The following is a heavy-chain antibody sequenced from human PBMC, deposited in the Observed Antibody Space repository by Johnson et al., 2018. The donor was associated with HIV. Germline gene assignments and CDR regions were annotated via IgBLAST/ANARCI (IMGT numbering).Heavy chain of an antibody. J-gene: IGHJ3*02. CDR1: GFTFSSYA. V-gene: IGHV3-30*03. CDR3: ARNLQASFYDFWSDCNAFDI. CDR2: ISYDGSNT. D-gene: IGHD3-3*01. Sequence: QVQLVESGGGVVQPGRSLRLSCAASGFTFSSYAMHWVRQAPGKGLEWVAVISYDGSNTYYADSVKGRFPISRYNSKNTLYLQMNSRRAEDTAVYYCARNLQASFYDFWSDCNAFDIWGQGTMVTVSS.